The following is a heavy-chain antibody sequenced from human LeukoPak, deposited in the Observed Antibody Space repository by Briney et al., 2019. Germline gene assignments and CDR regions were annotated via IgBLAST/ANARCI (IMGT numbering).Heavy chain of an antibody. V-gene: IGHV4-59*12. CDR1: GGSISSYY. CDR3: ARSPYYYGSGSLDY. CDR2: IYYSGST. Sequence: PSETQSLTCTVSGGSISSYYWSWIRQPPGKGLEWIGYIYYSGSTNYNPSLKSRVTISVDRSKNQFSLKLSSVTAADTAVYYCARSPYYYGSGSLDYWGQGTLVTVSS. D-gene: IGHD3-10*01. J-gene: IGHJ4*02.